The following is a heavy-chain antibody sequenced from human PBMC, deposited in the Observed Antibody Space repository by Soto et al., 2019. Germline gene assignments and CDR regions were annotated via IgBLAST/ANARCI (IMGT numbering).Heavy chain of an antibody. CDR3: ARGGRQWLVTSDFKY. D-gene: IGHD6-19*01. Sequence: PGGSLRLSCAAPGFTFSDYAMHWARQAPGKGLGGVAVVSHDGRNTHYADSVKGRFTISRDSSKNTVSLEITSLRAEDTAVYSCARGGRQWLVTSDFKYWRQGALATVSS. V-gene: IGHV3-30*03. J-gene: IGHJ4*02. CDR1: GFTFSDYA. CDR2: VSHDGRNT.